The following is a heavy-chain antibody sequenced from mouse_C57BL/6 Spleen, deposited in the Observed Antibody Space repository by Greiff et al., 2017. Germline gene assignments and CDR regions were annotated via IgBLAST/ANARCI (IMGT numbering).Heavy chain of an antibody. CDR2: INPYNGGS. CDR1: GYTFTDYY. J-gene: IGHJ2*01. CDR3: AREGDVGDDGYYFDY. V-gene: IGHV1-19*01. D-gene: IGHD2-3*01. Sequence: EVQVVESGPVLVKPGASVKMSCKASGYTFTDYYLNWVKQSHGKSLEWIGIINPYNGGSSYNQKFKGKVTLTVDKSSSTAYMELNSLTSEDSAVYYCAREGDVGDDGYYFDYWGQGTTLTVSS.